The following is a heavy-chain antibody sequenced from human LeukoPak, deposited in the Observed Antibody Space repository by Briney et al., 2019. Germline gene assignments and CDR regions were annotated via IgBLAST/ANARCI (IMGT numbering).Heavy chain of an antibody. J-gene: IGHJ4*02. V-gene: IGHV3-21*01. D-gene: IGHD2-15*01. Sequence: GGSLRLSCAASGFTFSSYSLNWVRPAPGKGLEWVSSINSNSSYIYYADSVKGRFTISRDNAKNSLYLQMNSLRAEDTAVYYCARDLEKSRCSGGSCYHDYWGQGTLVTVSS. CDR2: INSNSSYI. CDR1: GFTFSSYS. CDR3: ARDLEKSRCSGGSCYHDY.